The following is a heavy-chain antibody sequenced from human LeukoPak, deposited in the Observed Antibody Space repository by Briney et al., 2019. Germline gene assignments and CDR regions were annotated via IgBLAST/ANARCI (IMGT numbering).Heavy chain of an antibody. CDR3: ARDDVAWNDVHWFDP. CDR1: GFTFSYYT. D-gene: IGHD1-1*01. V-gene: IGHV3-21*01. CDR2: ISSTGSSI. J-gene: IGHJ5*02. Sequence: GGSLRLSCAASGFTFSYYTMIWVRQAPGKGLEWVSSISSTGSSIYYADSVKGRFTISRDNAKNSLYLQMSSLRVEDTAVYYCARDDVAWNDVHWFDPWGQGTLVTVSS.